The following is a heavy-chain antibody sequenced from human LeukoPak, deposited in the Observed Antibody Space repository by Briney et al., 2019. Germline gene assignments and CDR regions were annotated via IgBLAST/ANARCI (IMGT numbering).Heavy chain of an antibody. V-gene: IGHV1-18*01. D-gene: IGHD6-19*01. J-gene: IGHJ5*02. CDR3: ARPPVAGRRDWFDP. Sequence: GASVKVSCKASGYTFTSYGISWVRQAPGQGLEWVGWISAYNAYTNYTQKLPGRVTMTTDTSTNTAYMELRSLRSDDTAVYYCARPPVAGRRDWFDPWGQGTLVTVSS. CDR1: GYTFTSYG. CDR2: ISAYNAYT.